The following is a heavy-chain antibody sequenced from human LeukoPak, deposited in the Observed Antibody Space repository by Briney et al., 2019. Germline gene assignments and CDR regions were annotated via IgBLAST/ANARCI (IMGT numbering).Heavy chain of an antibody. V-gene: IGHV1-69*13. CDR2: IIPIFGTA. CDR1: GGTFSSYA. D-gene: IGHD2-8*01. J-gene: IGHJ6*02. CDR3: ARVKTDCTNGVCYSVYYYYGMDV. Sequence: SVKVSCKASGGTFSSYAISWVRQAPGQGLERMGGIIPIFGTANYAQKFQGRVTITADESTSTAYMELSSLRSEDTAVYYCARVKTDCTNGVCYSVYYYYGMDVWGQGTTVTVSS.